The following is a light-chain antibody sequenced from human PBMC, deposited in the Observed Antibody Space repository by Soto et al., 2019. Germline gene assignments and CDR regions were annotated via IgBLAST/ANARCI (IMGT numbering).Light chain of an antibody. Sequence: EIVLTQSPATLSVSPGERVTLSCRASQSVDINLAWYQQKPGQAPRLLIYGASTRATDMSGTFSGRGSGTEFTLTISNVRPEDFALYYCHQYNNWPPWTFGQGTKVDIK. V-gene: IGKV3-15*01. CDR1: QSVDIN. CDR3: HQYNNWPPWT. J-gene: IGKJ1*01. CDR2: GAS.